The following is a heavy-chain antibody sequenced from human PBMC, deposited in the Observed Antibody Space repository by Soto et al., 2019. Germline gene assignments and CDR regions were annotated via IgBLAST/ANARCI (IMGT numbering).Heavy chain of an antibody. CDR1: GGSFSGYY. Sequence: SETLSLTCAVXGGSFSGYYWSGIRQPPGKGLEWIGEINHSGCTNYNPSLKSRVTISVDTSKNQLSLKLSSVTAADTAVYYCARGGPSSGYYYFDYWGQGTLVTVSS. CDR2: INHSGCT. D-gene: IGHD3-22*01. CDR3: ARGGPSSGYYYFDY. J-gene: IGHJ4*02. V-gene: IGHV4-34*01.